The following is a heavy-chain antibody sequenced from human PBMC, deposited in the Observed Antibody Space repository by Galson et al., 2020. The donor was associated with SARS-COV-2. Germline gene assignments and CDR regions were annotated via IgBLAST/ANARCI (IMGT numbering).Heavy chain of an antibody. CDR2: ISWNSGSI. CDR1: GFTFDDYA. Sequence: GGSLRLSCAASGFTFDDYAMHWVRQAPGKGLEWVSGISWNSGSIGYADSVKGRFTISRDNAKNSLYLQMNSLRAEDTALYYCAKDKYSSGWETSYYFDYWCQGTLVTVSS. D-gene: IGHD6-19*01. J-gene: IGHJ4*02. V-gene: IGHV3-9*01. CDR3: AKDKYSSGWETSYYFDY.